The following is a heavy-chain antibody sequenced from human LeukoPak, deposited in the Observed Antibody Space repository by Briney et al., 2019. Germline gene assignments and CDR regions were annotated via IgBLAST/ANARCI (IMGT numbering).Heavy chain of an antibody. J-gene: IGHJ4*02. D-gene: IGHD3-22*01. V-gene: IGHV1-3*01. CDR2: ITAGNGNT. CDR3: TRGSTGYPYYFDY. Sequence: GASVKVSCEASGNTFTSYVMHWVRQAPGQRLEWMGWITAGNGNTKYSQKFQGRVTITRDTTASTAYMELSSLRSEDTAVYYCTRGSTGYPYYFDYWGQGTLVTVSS. CDR1: GNTFTSYV.